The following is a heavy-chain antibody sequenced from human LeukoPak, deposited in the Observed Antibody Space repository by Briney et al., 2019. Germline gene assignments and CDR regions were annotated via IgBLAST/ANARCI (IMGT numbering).Heavy chain of an antibody. J-gene: IGHJ4*02. Sequence: SGGSLRLSCAASGFTFSSYGMHWVRQAPGKGLEWVAVISYDGSNKYYADSVKGRFTISRDNSKNTLYLQINSLRAEDTAVYYCAKDRPELRYFDWLFSLDYWGQGTLVTVSS. D-gene: IGHD3-9*01. V-gene: IGHV3-30*18. CDR1: GFTFSSYG. CDR3: AKDRPELRYFDWLFSLDY. CDR2: ISYDGSNK.